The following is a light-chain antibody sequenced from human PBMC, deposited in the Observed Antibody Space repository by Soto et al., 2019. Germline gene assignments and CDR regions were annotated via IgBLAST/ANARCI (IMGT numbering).Light chain of an antibody. CDR1: EHIRRS. Sequence: DFQMTQSPSSLSTSVGDRVTSTCRASEHIRRSLNWSQQKTGKAPKFMIFAASTLQSGVPSRFSGHGSGTEFNLTINSLQPEDFATYYCQQSFSAPWTFGQGTKVDVK. CDR3: QQSFSAPWT. CDR2: AAS. J-gene: IGKJ1*01. V-gene: IGKV1-39*01.